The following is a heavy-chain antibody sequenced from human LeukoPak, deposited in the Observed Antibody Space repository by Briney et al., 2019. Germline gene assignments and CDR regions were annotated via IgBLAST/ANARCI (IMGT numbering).Heavy chain of an antibody. Sequence: SETLSLTCTVSAGSISPYYWSWIRQPPGKGLEWIGSIYYSGSTYYNPSLKSRVTISVDTSKNQFSLKLSSVTAADTAVYHCARDGIAYSSSSTTSDYWGQGTLVTVSS. V-gene: IGHV4-59*12. CDR1: AGSISPYY. J-gene: IGHJ4*02. D-gene: IGHD6-6*01. CDR3: ARDGIAYSSSSTTSDY. CDR2: IYYSGST.